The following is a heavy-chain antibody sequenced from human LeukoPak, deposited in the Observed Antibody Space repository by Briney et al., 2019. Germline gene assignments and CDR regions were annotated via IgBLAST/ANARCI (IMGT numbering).Heavy chain of an antibody. Sequence: GGSLRLSCAASGFTFSSYEMNWVRQAPGKGLEWVSTISGSGASTYYADSVKGRFTISRDNSQNTVYLQMNSLRAADTAVYYCARAHLPIIAAPTGAFDYWGQGTLVTVSS. CDR1: GFTFSSYE. D-gene: IGHD6-6*01. V-gene: IGHV3-23*01. CDR3: ARAHLPIIAAPTGAFDY. CDR2: ISGSGAST. J-gene: IGHJ4*02.